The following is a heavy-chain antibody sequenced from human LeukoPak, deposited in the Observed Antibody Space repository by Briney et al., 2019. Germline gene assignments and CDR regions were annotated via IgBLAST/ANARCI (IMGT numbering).Heavy chain of an antibody. CDR3: ARSKWGPRRYFDY. Sequence: PSGTLSLTCTVSGGSISSSSYYWVWIRQPPGKGLEWIAIIYYSGSTYYNPSLKSRATLAVNTSKNQFSLKVSSVTAADTAVYYCARSKWGPRRYFDYWGQGTLVTVSS. V-gene: IGHV4-39*01. CDR1: GGSISSSSYY. J-gene: IGHJ4*02. D-gene: IGHD7-27*01. CDR2: IYYSGST.